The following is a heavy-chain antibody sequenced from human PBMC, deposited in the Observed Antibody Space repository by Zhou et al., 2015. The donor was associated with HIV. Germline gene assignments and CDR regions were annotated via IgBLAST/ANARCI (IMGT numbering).Heavy chain of an antibody. V-gene: IGHV1-69*01. Sequence: QVQLMQSGAEVKRPGSSVKVSCKVSGGTFRTYTITWVRRATGQGLEWMGGIVPLFATPNFAQKFQGRVTITADESTSTAYMELSSLRSEDTAVYYCARGKNYYDSSGYYYVEENAFDIWAKGQWSPSLQ. CDR2: IVPLFATP. J-gene: IGHJ3*02. D-gene: IGHD3-22*01. CDR1: GGTFRTYT. CDR3: ARGKNYYDSSGYYYVEENAFDI.